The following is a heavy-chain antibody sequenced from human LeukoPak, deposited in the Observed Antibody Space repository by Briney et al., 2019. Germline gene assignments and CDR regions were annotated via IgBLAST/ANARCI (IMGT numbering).Heavy chain of an antibody. J-gene: IGHJ4*02. D-gene: IGHD6-13*01. Sequence: SETLSLTCAVYGGSFSSYYWSWIRQPPGKGLEWIGEINHSGSTNYNPSLKSRVTISVDTSKNQFSLKLSSVTAADTAVYYCARGFASAGHRGFDYWGQGTLVTVSS. CDR2: INHSGST. CDR1: GGSFSSYY. CDR3: ARGFASAGHRGFDY. V-gene: IGHV4-34*01.